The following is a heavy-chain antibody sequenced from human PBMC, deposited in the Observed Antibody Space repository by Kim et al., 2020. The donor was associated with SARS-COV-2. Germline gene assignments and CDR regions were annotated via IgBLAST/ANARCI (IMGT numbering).Heavy chain of an antibody. D-gene: IGHD3-16*01. CDR1: GFTFSKNG. CDR2: IWIDGRDS. J-gene: IGHJ4*02. Sequence: GGSLRLSCVASGFTFSKNGMHWVRQAPGKGLEWVAFIWIDGRDSYHIDSVKGRFTISRDNSKNTLYLQMNSLRAEDTAVYYCARYTGGIGFDYWGQGTLVTVSS. CDR3: ARYTGGIGFDY. V-gene: IGHV3-33*01.